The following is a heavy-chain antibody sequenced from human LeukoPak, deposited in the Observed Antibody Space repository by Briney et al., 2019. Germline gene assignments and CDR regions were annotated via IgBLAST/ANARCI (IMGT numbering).Heavy chain of an antibody. D-gene: IGHD1-26*01. CDR3: ARDDGSYGVDY. V-gene: IGHV3-33*01. CDR2: IWYDGSNK. CDR1: GFTFSSYG. J-gene: IGHJ4*02. Sequence: GESLKISCAASGFTFSSYGMHWVRQAPGKGLEWVVVIWYDGSNKYYADSVKGRFTISRDNSKNTLYLQMNSLRAEDTAVYYCARDDGSYGVDYWGQGTLVTVSS.